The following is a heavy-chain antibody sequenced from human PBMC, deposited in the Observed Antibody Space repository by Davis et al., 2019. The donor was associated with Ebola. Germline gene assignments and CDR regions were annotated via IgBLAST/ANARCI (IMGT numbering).Heavy chain of an antibody. CDR2: VYSGGGT. V-gene: IGHV3-66*02. Sequence: PGGSLRLSCAASGFSVSNNDLSWVRQAPGKGLEWVSIVYSGGGTDYADSVRGRFTISRDNSKSTLYLQMDSLGTEDTAVYYCARADGQNWGQGTLVTVSS. D-gene: IGHD4-17*01. CDR3: ARADGQN. J-gene: IGHJ4*02. CDR1: GFSVSNND.